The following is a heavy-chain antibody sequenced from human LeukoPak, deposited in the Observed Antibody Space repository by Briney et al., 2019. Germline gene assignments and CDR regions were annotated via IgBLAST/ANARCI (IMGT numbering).Heavy chain of an antibody. Sequence: SETLSLTCTVSGYSISSGYYWGWIRQPPGKGLEWIGSIYHSGSTYYNPSLKSRVTISVDTSKNQFSLKLSSVTAADTAVYYCARVRAVAGTGYYYYYMDVWGKGTTVTVSS. V-gene: IGHV4-38-2*02. D-gene: IGHD6-19*01. J-gene: IGHJ6*03. CDR3: ARVRAVAGTGYYYYYMDV. CDR2: IYHSGST. CDR1: GYSISSGYY.